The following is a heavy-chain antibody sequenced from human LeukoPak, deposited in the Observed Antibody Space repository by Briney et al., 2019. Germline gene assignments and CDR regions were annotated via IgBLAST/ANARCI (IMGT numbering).Heavy chain of an antibody. CDR1: GYTFTSYA. Sequence: ASVKVSCKASGYTFTSYAMNWVRQAPGQGLEWMGWINPNSGGTNYAQKFQGRVTMTGDTSISTAYMELSRLRSDDTAVYYCARNTAWLVFRTGFDPWGQGTLVTVSS. CDR2: INPNSGGT. CDR3: ARNTAWLVFRTGFDP. D-gene: IGHD6-19*01. V-gene: IGHV1-2*02. J-gene: IGHJ5*02.